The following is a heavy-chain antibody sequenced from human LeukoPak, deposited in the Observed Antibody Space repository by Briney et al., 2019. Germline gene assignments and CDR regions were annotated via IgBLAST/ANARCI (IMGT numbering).Heavy chain of an antibody. D-gene: IGHD3-10*01. Sequence: SETLSLTCAVYGGSFSGYYWSWIRQPPGKGLEWIGKINHSGSTNYNPSLKSRVTISVDTSKNQFSLKLSSVTAADTAVYYCARGDYGSGSYFDYWGQGTLVTVSS. CDR1: GGSFSGYY. J-gene: IGHJ4*02. CDR2: INHSGST. CDR3: ARGDYGSGSYFDY. V-gene: IGHV4-34*01.